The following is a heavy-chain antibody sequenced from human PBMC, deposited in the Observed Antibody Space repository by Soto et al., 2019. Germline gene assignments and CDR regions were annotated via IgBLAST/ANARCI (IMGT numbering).Heavy chain of an antibody. Sequence: QVQLGQSGAEVKKPGSSVKVSCKSSGGSFRTYAISWVRQAPGQGLEWMGSIMAVFGSATYAQRFQGRVIITADESTTTSYLELSGLQPGDAAVYFCATSRGFYEAMEVWDQGTTVTVSS. CDR3: ATSRGFYEAMEV. V-gene: IGHV1-69*01. CDR2: IMAVFGSA. CDR1: GGSFRTYA. J-gene: IGHJ6*02. D-gene: IGHD3-16*01.